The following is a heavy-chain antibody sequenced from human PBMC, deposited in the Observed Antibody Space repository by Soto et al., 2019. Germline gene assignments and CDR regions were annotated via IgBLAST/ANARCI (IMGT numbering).Heavy chain of an antibody. CDR2: ISYDGSNK. V-gene: IGHV3-30-3*01. CDR3: ARADWNYYYYGMDV. Sequence: QVQLVESGGGVVQPGRSLRLSCAASGFTFSSYAMHWVRQAPGKGLEWVAVISYDGSNKYYADSVKGRFTISRDNSKNTLYLQMNSLRAEDTAVYYCARADWNYYYYGMDVWGQGTTVTVSS. CDR1: GFTFSSYA. D-gene: IGHD1-1*01. J-gene: IGHJ6*02.